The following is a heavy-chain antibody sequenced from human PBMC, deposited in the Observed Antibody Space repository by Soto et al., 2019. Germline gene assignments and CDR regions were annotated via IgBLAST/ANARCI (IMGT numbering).Heavy chain of an antibody. D-gene: IGHD3-10*01. J-gene: IGHJ4*02. CDR3: ASMGYHYGSGSYPLDY. Sequence: QVQLQESGPGLVKPSETLSLTCTVSGGSISSYYWTWIRQPPGKGLEWIGFIYNSGSTHYNPSLRSRLTISVDTSKNWFSSKLRSVTAADTAVYYCASMGYHYGSGSYPLDYWGQGTLVTVSS. CDR1: GGSISSYY. V-gene: IGHV4-59*08. CDR2: IYNSGST.